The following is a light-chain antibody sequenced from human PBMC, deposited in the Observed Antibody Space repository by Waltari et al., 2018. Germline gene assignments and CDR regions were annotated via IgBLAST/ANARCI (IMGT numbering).Light chain of an antibody. V-gene: IGKV1-33*01. Sequence: ITCQADQDIYNSLNWYQQKPGKAPNLLIYGASNLEPGVPSRFSGSGSGTHFTFTISSLQPDDFATYYCQQYDTPLSFGGGTKVAIK. CDR1: QDIYNS. J-gene: IGKJ4*01. CDR2: GAS. CDR3: QQYDTPLS.